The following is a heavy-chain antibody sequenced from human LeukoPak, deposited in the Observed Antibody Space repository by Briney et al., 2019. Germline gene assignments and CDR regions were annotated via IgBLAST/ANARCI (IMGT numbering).Heavy chain of an antibody. CDR3: ATGTSWNDVDYFDY. CDR2: ISSSSSYI. V-gene: IGHV3-21*01. Sequence: GGSLRLSCAASGFTFSSYSMNWVRQAPGKGLGWVSSISSSSSYIYYADSVKGRFTISRDNAKNSLYLQMNSLRAEDTAVYYCATGTSWNDVDYFDYWGQGTLVTVSS. CDR1: GFTFSSYS. J-gene: IGHJ4*02. D-gene: IGHD1-1*01.